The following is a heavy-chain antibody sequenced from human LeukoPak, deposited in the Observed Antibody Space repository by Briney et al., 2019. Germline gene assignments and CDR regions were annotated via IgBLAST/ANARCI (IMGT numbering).Heavy chain of an antibody. V-gene: IGHV1-2*02. J-gene: IGHJ4*02. D-gene: IGHD5-24*01. CDR1: GYTFTVYY. Sequence: ASVTVSFKSSGYTFTVYYLPWVRQAPGQGLEWMGWINPNSGGTNYAQKFQGRVTMTRDTSISTAYMELSRLRSDDTAVYYCARPPRDGYNNFDYWGQGTLVTVSS. CDR3: ARPPRDGYNNFDY. CDR2: INPNSGGT.